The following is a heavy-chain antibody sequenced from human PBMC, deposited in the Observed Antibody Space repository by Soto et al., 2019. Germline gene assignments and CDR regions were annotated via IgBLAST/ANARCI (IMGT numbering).Heavy chain of an antibody. V-gene: IGHV2-5*02. CDR3: GHSRGYSGYGRYYYYGMDV. CDR1: GFSLSTSGVG. J-gene: IGHJ6*04. D-gene: IGHD5-12*01. CDR2: IYWDDDK. Sequence: SGPTLVNPTQTLTLTCTFSGFSLSTSGVGVGWIRQPPGKALEWLALIYWDDDKRYSPSLKSRLTITKDTSKNQVVLTMTNMGPVDTATYYCGHSRGYSGYGRYYYYGMDVWGKGTTVTVS.